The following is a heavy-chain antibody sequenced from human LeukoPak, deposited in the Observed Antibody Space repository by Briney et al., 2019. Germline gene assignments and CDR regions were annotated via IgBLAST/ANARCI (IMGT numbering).Heavy chain of an antibody. D-gene: IGHD6-19*01. V-gene: IGHV3-9*01. Sequence: PGWSLRLSCAASGFTFDDYAMHWVRQAPGKGLEWVSGISWNSGSIGYADSVKGRFTISRDNAKNSLYLQMNSLRAEDTALYYCAKDKARYSSGWYYFDYWGQGTLVTVSS. CDR1: GFTFDDYA. J-gene: IGHJ4*02. CDR2: ISWNSGSI. CDR3: AKDKARYSSGWYYFDY.